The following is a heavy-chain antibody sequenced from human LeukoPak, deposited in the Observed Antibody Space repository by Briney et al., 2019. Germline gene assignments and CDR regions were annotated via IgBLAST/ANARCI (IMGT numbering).Heavy chain of an antibody. CDR3: AREHGRSYNYGSDALDI. Sequence: SETLSLTCSVSGGSIKGGGFFWNWVRQHPGKGLEWIGHIYYSGSTSYNPSVKSRVTISVDTSKNQFSLKLTSVTAADTAMYYCAREHGRSYNYGSDALDIWGQGTLVIVSA. CDR2: IYYSGST. J-gene: IGHJ3*02. D-gene: IGHD5-18*01. V-gene: IGHV4-31*03. CDR1: GGSIKGGGFF.